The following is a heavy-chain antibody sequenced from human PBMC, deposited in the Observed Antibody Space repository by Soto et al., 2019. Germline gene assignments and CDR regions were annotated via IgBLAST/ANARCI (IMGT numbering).Heavy chain of an antibody. CDR2: IFHIGSS. V-gene: IGHV4-30-2*03. CDR3: ARHSLALRKNNWFDP. D-gene: IGHD3-3*02. J-gene: IGHJ5*02. CDR1: GGTITSGRSS. Sequence: SETLSLTCSVSGGTITSGRSSWNWIRQSPGKGLEWIGSIFHIGSSYYNPSLKSRVTMSVDTSKNQFSLRLRSVTAADTALYFCARHSLALRKNNWFDPWGQGIMVTVSS.